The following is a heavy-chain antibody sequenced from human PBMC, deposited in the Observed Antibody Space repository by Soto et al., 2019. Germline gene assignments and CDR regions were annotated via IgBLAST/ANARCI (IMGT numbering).Heavy chain of an antibody. CDR3: AKVEYSSSSEPYYYYGMDV. V-gene: IGHV3-30*18. D-gene: IGHD6-6*01. CDR2: ISYDGSNK. CDR1: GFTFSSYG. Sequence: PGGSLRLSCAASGFTFSSYGMHWVRQAPGKGLEWVAVISYDGSNKYYADSVKGRFTISRDNSKNTLYLQMNSLRAEDTAVYYCAKVEYSSSSEPYYYYGMDVWGQGTTVTVSS. J-gene: IGHJ6*02.